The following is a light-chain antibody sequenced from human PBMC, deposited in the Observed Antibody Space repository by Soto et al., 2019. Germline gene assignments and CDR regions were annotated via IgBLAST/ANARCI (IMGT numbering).Light chain of an antibody. CDR1: QSVSSY. CDR2: DAS. J-gene: IGKJ2*01. V-gene: IGKV3-11*01. Sequence: EIVLTQSPATLSLSPGERATLSCRASQSVSSYLAWYQQKPGQAPRLLIYDASNRATGIPARFSGSGSGTDFTLTISSLEPEEFAVYYCQQRSNWPPYTVGQGTKLAIK. CDR3: QQRSNWPPYT.